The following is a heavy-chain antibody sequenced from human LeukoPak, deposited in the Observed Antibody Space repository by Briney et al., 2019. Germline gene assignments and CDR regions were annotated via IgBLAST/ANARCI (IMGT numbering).Heavy chain of an antibody. CDR1: GFSFTSYG. J-gene: IGHJ6*03. Sequence: TGGSLRLSCAASGFSFTSYGIHWVRQAPGKGLEWVTFIRYDGSNKYYADSVKGRVTISRDNCKNTVYLQMNSMRAEDTAMYYCAKDLLYCTDTTCRDFFYYYMDLWGKGTTVTVSS. V-gene: IGHV3-30*02. CDR3: AKDLLYCTDTTCRDFFYYYMDL. D-gene: IGHD2-8*02. CDR2: IRYDGSNK.